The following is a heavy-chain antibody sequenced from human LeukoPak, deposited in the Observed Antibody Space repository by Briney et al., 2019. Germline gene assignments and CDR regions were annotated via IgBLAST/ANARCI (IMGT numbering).Heavy chain of an antibody. D-gene: IGHD2-8*01. J-gene: IGHJ4*02. CDR1: GFTFSNSW. CDR3: ASGSYCTNGVCYKGFDH. CDR2: IKSDGSTT. Sequence: PGRSLRLSCAASGFTFSNSWMHWVRQAPGKGLVWVSRIKSDGSTTTYADSVKGRFTISRDNAKNTLFLQLNSLTTEDTAVYYCASGSYCTNGVCYKGFDHWGQGTLVTVSS. V-gene: IGHV3-74*01.